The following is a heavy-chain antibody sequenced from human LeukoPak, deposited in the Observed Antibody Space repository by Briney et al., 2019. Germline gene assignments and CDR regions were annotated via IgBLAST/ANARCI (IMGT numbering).Heavy chain of an antibody. V-gene: IGHV1-2*02. CDR3: ARGKQQLVRYDAFDI. J-gene: IGHJ3*02. CDR1: GYTFTGYY. CDR2: INPNSGGT. Sequence: ASVKVSCKASGYTFTGYYMHWVRQAPGQGLEWMGWINPNSGGTNYAQKFQGRVTMTRDTSISTAYMELSRLRSDDTAVYYCARGKQQLVRYDAFDIWGQGTMVTVSS. D-gene: IGHD6-13*01.